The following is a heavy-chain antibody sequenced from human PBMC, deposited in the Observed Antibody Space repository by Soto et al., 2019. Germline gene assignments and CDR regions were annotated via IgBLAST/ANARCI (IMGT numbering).Heavy chain of an antibody. CDR1: GYTFTGYY. D-gene: IGHD3-10*01. V-gene: IGHV1-2*04. CDR3: ATQHHPGSGYYYMDV. Sequence: GASVKVSCKASGYTFTGYYMHWVRQAPGQGLEWMGWINPNSGGTNYAQKFQGWVTMTRDTSISTAYMELSRLRSDDTAVYYCATQHHPGSGYYYMDVWGKGTTVTVSS. J-gene: IGHJ6*03. CDR2: INPNSGGT.